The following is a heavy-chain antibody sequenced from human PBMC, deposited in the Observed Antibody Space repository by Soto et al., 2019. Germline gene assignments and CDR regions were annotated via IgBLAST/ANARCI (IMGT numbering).Heavy chain of an antibody. V-gene: IGHV1-69*06. CDR2: IVVDSNTA. J-gene: IGHJ4*02. CDR3: ARAIKMWEVNYYFDF. D-gene: IGHD1-26*01. CDR1: GSTFNNFA. Sequence: QVVLLQSGAEVKEPGSSVRVSCQVSGSTFNNFAFSWVRQAPGHGPEWMGGIVVDSNTAEYSQRFQDRVTITADTSTDTLYMELGSLSFEDTAVYYCARAIKMWEVNYYFDFWGQGTLVTVSS.